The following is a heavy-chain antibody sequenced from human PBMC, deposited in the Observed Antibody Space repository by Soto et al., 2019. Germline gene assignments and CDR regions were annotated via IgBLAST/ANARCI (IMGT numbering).Heavy chain of an antibody. CDR3: AHSDGGYEIIYFDF. D-gene: IGHD5-12*01. Sequence: QITLQESGPTLVKPTQTLTLTCTFSGFSFTTAGVAVGWIRQTPGGALEWLTLIYYNDDRRFSPSLKTRLTITGDTSKNQVVLSLTNVDPGDTATYFCAHSDGGYEIIYFDFWGQGIQVTVSS. V-gene: IGHV2-5*01. CDR1: GFSFTTAGVA. J-gene: IGHJ4*02. CDR2: IYYNDDR.